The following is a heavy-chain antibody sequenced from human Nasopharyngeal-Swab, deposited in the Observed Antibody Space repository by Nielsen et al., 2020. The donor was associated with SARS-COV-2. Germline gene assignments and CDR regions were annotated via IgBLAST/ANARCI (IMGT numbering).Heavy chain of an antibody. CDR1: GFIFHSFA. CDR3: ARGRGGGYYYGMDV. D-gene: IGHD3-16*01. V-gene: IGHV3-30*04. CDR2: ISFDGTNK. Sequence: GSLRLSCAASGFIFHSFAMHWVRQAPGKGLEWVALISFDGTNKYYADSVKGRFTISRDNSKNTLYLQMNSLRAEDTAVYYCARGRGGGYYYGMDVWGQGTTVTVSS. J-gene: IGHJ6*02.